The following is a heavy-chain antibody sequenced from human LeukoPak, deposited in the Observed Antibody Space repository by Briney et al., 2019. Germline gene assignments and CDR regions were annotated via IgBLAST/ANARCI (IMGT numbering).Heavy chain of an antibody. V-gene: IGHV3-7*03. Sequence: GGSLRLSCAASGFTFNSYWMSWVRQAPGKGLEWVANIKQDGSEKYYVDSVKGRFTISRDNAKNSLYLQMNSLRAEDTAVYYCARGYSYVDYWGQGTLVTVSS. CDR2: IKQDGSEK. D-gene: IGHD5-18*01. J-gene: IGHJ4*02. CDR3: ARGYSYVDY. CDR1: GFTFNSYW.